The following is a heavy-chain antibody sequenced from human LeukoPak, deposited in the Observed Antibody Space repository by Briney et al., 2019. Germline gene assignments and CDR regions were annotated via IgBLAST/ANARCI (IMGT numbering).Heavy chain of an antibody. J-gene: IGHJ4*02. D-gene: IGHD3-16*01. Sequence: SETLSLTCAVSGGSISSSNWWSWVRQPPGKRLEWIGYIYYSGSTNYNPSLKSRVTISVDTSKNQFSLKLSSVTAADTAVYYCARRHDRSFDYWGQGTLVTVSS. CDR1: GGSISSSNW. V-gene: IGHV4-4*02. CDR3: ARRHDRSFDY. CDR2: IYYSGST.